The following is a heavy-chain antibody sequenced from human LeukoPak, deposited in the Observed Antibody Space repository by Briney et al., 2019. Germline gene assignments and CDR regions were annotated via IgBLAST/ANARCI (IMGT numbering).Heavy chain of an antibody. V-gene: IGHV1-69*04. Sequence: SVNVSCKASGGTFSSYAISWVRQAPGQGLEWMGRIIPILGIANYAQKFQGRVTITAGKSTSTAYMQLSTLRSEDTAVYYCARARVGDRFDPWGQGTLVTVSS. CDR2: IIPILGIA. D-gene: IGHD1-26*01. CDR3: ARARVGDRFDP. J-gene: IGHJ5*02. CDR1: GGTFSSYA.